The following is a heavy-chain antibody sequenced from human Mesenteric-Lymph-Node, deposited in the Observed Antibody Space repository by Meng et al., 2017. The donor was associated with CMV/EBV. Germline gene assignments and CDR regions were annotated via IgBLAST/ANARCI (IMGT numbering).Heavy chain of an antibody. D-gene: IGHD2-2*01. CDR1: GGTFTTYA. Sequence: SVKVSCKASGGTFTTYAFTWVRQAPGQGLEWMGGIIPIVGVPNYAQKFQDRVTITADSSTSTVYMSVSSLRIEDTAVYYCMREGRSSSSYWHDPWGQGTLVTVSS. CDR3: MREGRSSSSYWHDP. V-gene: IGHV1-69*10. J-gene: IGHJ5*02. CDR2: IIPIVGVP.